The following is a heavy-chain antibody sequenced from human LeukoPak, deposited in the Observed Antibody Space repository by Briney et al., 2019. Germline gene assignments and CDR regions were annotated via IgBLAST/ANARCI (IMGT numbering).Heavy chain of an antibody. J-gene: IGHJ4*02. CDR1: GGSIRNYY. D-gene: IGHD3-22*01. CDR3: ASRAFYDSSGLDF. CDR2: VSNSGNA. Sequence: SETLSLTCSVSGGSIRNYYWTWIRQPPGKGLEGIGHVSNSGNAKYNPSLKSRVTISIDTSKKHFSLNLSSVSAADTAVYYCASRAFYDSSGLDFWGQGILVTVSS. V-gene: IGHV4-59*08.